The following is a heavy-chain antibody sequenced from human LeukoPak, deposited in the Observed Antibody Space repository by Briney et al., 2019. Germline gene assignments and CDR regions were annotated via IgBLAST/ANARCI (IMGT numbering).Heavy chain of an antibody. D-gene: IGHD3-10*01. J-gene: IGHJ4*02. V-gene: IGHV3-7*01. CDR1: GFTFSSYW. CDR2: IKQDGSEK. Sequence: PGGSLRLSCAASGFTFSSYWMSWVRQAPGKGLEWAANIKQDGSEKYYVDSVKGRFTISRDNAKNSLYLQMNSLRAEDTAVYYCARVTMVRGVIIPYFDYWGQGTLVTVSS. CDR3: ARVTMVRGVIIPYFDY.